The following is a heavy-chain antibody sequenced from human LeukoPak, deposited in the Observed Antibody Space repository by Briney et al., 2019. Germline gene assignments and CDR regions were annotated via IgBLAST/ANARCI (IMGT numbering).Heavy chain of an antibody. D-gene: IGHD6-13*01. CDR2: ISGSGSTT. J-gene: IGHJ4*02. V-gene: IGHV3-23*01. CDR1: GFTFSANA. CDR3: ARGGIAAAGFDY. Sequence: PGGSLRLSCAASGFTFSANAMTWVRQAPGKGPEWVSRISGSGSTTDYTDSVKGRFTISRDNSKNTLYLQMNSLRAEDTAVYYCARGGIAAAGFDYWGQGTLVTVSS.